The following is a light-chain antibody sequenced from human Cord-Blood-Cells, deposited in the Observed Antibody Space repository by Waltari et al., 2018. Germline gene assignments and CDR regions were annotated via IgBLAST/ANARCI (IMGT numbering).Light chain of an antibody. CDR2: QDS. CDR1: KLGDKY. Sequence: SYELTQPPSVSVSPGQTASITCSGAKLGDKYACWYQQKPGQSPVLVIYQDSKRPSGIPERFPGSNSGNTATLTISGTQAMDEADYYCQAWDSSTAVFGGGTQLTVL. V-gene: IGLV3-1*01. J-gene: IGLJ7*01. CDR3: QAWDSSTAV.